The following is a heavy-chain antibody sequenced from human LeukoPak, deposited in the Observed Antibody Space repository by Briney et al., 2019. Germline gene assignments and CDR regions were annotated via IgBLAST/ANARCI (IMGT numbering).Heavy chain of an antibody. D-gene: IGHD2-2*01. J-gene: IGHJ1*01. CDR3: ARPAEASRSGTSCYRYFHH. CDR2: IASDGRTT. Sequence: GGSLRLSCSASGFTFKDYAMHWVRQAPGLGLEWVAVIASDGRTTYYADSVSGRFTISRDNSNNALSLQMNSLSADDTAVYYCARPAEASRSGTSCYRYFHHWGQGTLVIVSS. CDR1: GFTFKDYA. V-gene: IGHV3-30*04.